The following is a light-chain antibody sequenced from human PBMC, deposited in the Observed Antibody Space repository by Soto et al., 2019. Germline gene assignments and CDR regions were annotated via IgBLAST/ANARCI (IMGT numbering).Light chain of an antibody. CDR3: QQYNSYEGWT. CDR2: DAS. J-gene: IGKJ1*01. Sequence: IVRTQSPATLSVSPGERSTLSSMASQSVSTRLAWYQHKPGQSPRLLIYDASNRATGITPRFSGSGSGTDFTLTISSLEPEDFATYYCQQYNSYEGWTFGQGTKVDIK. V-gene: IGKV3D-15*01. CDR1: QSVSTR.